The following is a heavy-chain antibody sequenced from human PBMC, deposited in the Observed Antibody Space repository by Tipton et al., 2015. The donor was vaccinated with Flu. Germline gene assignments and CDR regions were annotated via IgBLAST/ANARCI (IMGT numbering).Heavy chain of an antibody. CDR3: ARRDYSKYVSEPENWCAP. D-gene: IGHD4-11*01. CDR2: VHRTGNP. CDR1: GDSIGSGYF. J-gene: IGHJ5*02. V-gene: IGHV4-38-2*01. Sequence: LRLSCSVSGDSIGSGYFWGWIRQPPGQGLEWIGNVHRTGNPYYNPSLKSRVTMSVDPTKNQFSLRLSSVTAADTAVYYCARRDYSKYVSEPENWCAPWGQGTLVTVSS.